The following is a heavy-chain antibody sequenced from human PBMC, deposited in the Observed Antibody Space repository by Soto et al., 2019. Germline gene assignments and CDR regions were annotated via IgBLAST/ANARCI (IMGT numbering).Heavy chain of an antibody. CDR3: ARGASVMARSLDY. V-gene: IGHV3-33*01. CDR2: IWYDGSNK. Sequence: GGSLRLSCVGSGFSVSSFGMHWVRQAPGKGLEWVSFIWYDGSNKYYEDSVKGRFSISRDNSKNTVFLQMNSLRAEDTAMYYCARGASVMARSLDYWGQGSPVTGSS. D-gene: IGHD5-12*01. CDR1: GFSVSSFG. J-gene: IGHJ4*01.